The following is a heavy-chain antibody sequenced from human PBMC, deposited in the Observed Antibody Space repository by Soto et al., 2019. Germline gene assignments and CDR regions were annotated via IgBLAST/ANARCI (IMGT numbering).Heavy chain of an antibody. Sequence: PSETLSLTCVVSGGSLSSYYWSWIRQPPGKGLEWIGYIYYSGSTNYNPTLKSRVTISVDTSKNQFSLKLSSVTAADTAVYYCARRYGASFDYWGQGTLVTVSS. V-gene: IGHV4-59*01. CDR3: ARRYGASFDY. D-gene: IGHD4-17*01. J-gene: IGHJ4*02. CDR2: IYYSGST. CDR1: GGSLSSYY.